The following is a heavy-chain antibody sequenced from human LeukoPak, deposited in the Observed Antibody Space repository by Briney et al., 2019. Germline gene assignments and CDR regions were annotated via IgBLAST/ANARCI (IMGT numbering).Heavy chain of an antibody. CDR2: ISSSSIYM. V-gene: IGHV3-21*01. Sequence: GGSLRLSCAASGFTFSSYSMNWVRQAPGKGLEWVSSISSSSIYMYYADSVEGRFTISRDNAKNSLYLQMNSLRAEDTAVYYCARTFSGDNCYLSCPFDYWGQGTLVTVSS. CDR1: GFTFSSYS. D-gene: IGHD2-15*01. J-gene: IGHJ4*02. CDR3: ARTFSGDNCYLSCPFDY.